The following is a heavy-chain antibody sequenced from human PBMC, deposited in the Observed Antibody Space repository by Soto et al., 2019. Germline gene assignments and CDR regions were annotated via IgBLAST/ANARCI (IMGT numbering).Heavy chain of an antibody. CDR1: GFTFSSYA. CDR3: AKDDSSGWSGFDY. CDR2: ISGSGGST. Sequence: GGSLRLSCAASGFTFSSYAMSWVRQAPGKGLEWVSAISGSGGSTYYADSVKGRFTISRDNSKNTLYLQMNSLRAEDTAVYYRAKDDSSGWSGFDYWGQGTLVTVSS. V-gene: IGHV3-23*01. J-gene: IGHJ4*02. D-gene: IGHD6-19*01.